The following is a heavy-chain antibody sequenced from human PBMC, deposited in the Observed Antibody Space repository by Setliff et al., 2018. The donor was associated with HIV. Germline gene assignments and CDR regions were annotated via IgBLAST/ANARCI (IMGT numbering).Heavy chain of an antibody. CDR1: GFTLSSYA. V-gene: IGHV3-23*01. Sequence: GGSLRLSCAASGFTLSSYAMSWVRQAPGKGLEWVSGISGSGDSTYYADSVKGRFTIFRDNSNTTLYLQLTSLRVGDTAIYHCAKFFSVTPPAGAFDIWGQGTMVTVSS. CDR3: AKFFSVTPPAGAFDI. D-gene: IGHD4-17*01. J-gene: IGHJ3*02. CDR2: ISGSGDST.